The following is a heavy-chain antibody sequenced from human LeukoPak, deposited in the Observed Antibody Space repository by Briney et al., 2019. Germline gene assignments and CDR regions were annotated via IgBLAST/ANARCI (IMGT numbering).Heavy chain of an antibody. CDR2: ISNVGNYK. CDR1: GFTFSSYG. D-gene: IGHD2-2*01. CDR3: AKEVRAYAGFDY. V-gene: IGHV3-30*18. Sequence: PGGSLRLSCAASGFTFSSYGMHWVRQAPGKGLEWVAVISNVGNYKYYTDSVKGRFTISRGNSENTVYLQMNSLRAEDTAVYYCAKEVRAYAGFDYWGQGTLVTVSS. J-gene: IGHJ4*02.